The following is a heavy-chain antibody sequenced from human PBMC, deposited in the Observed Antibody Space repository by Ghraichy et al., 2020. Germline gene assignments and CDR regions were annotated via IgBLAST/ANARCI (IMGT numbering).Heavy chain of an antibody. CDR2: INHSGST. CDR1: GGSFSGYY. Sequence: SETLSLTCAVYGGSFSGYYWSWIRQPPGKGLEWIGEINHSGSTNYNPSLKSRVTISVDTSKNQFSLKLSSVTAADTAVYYCARLGDYVWGSYRYSYFDYWGQGTLVTVSS. J-gene: IGHJ4*02. CDR3: ARLGDYVWGSYRYSYFDY. D-gene: IGHD3-16*02. V-gene: IGHV4-34*01.